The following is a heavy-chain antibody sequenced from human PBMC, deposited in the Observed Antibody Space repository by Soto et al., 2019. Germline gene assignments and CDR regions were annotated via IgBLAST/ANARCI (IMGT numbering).Heavy chain of an antibody. J-gene: IGHJ4*02. CDR2: ISAYKGNT. Sequence: QVQLVQSGAEVKKPGASVKVSCKASGYTFTTCGISWVRQAPGQGLEWMGWISAYKGNTKYAQKLQGRVTLTQDTSTSTAYMELRSLTSDDTAGYYCARNSPPVDYWGQGTLVTLSP. V-gene: IGHV1-18*01. CDR3: ARNSPPVDY. CDR1: GYTFTTCG.